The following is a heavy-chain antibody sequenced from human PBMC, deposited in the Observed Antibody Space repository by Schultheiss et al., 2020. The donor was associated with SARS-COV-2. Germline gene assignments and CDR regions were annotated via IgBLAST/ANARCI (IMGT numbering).Heavy chain of an antibody. D-gene: IGHD6-13*01. CDR3: ARDQAAAVASWFDP. V-gene: IGHV4-59*01. CDR2: IYYSGST. J-gene: IGHJ5*02. CDR1: GGSISSYY. Sequence: SETLSHTCTVSGGSISSYYWSWIRQPPGKGLEWIGYIYYSGSTNYNPSLKSRVTISVDTSKNQFSLKLSSVTAADTAVYYCARDQAAAVASWFDPWGQGTLVTVSS.